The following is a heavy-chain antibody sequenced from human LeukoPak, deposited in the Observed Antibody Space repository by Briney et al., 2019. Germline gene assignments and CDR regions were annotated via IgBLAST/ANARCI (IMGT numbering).Heavy chain of an antibody. J-gene: IGHJ5*02. CDR1: GGSISSYY. CDR3: ARGPRYRASWFDP. Sequence: SETLSLTCTVSGGSISSYYWSWIRQPPGKGLEWIGYIYYSGSTNYNPSLKSRVTISVDTSKNQFSLKLSSVTAADTAVYYCARGPRYRASWFDPWGQETLVTVSS. V-gene: IGHV4-59*01. CDR2: IYYSGST. D-gene: IGHD1-26*01.